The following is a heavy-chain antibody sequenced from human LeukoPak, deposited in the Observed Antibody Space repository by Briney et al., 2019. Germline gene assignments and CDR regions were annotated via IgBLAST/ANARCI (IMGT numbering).Heavy chain of an antibody. CDR1: GASINNYY. D-gene: IGHD3-22*01. J-gene: IGHJ4*02. V-gene: IGHV4-4*07. CDR3: AREAKSYDGDGYYLDY. CDR2: IYTNGNT. Sequence: KPSETLSLTCTVSGASINNYYWGWIRQSAGKGLEWIGRIYTNGNTNYSPSLWGRVTISVDTSKSQFSLMLRSVTAADTAVFYCAREAKSYDGDGYYLDYWGQGILVTVAS.